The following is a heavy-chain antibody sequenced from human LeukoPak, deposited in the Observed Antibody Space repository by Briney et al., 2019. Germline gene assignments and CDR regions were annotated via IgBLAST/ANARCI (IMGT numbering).Heavy chain of an antibody. CDR3: AIDGAYYYDSSGYYSGY. CDR2: IIPIFGTA. D-gene: IGHD3-22*01. CDR1: GYTFTSYG. V-gene: IGHV1-69*05. Sequence: GASVKVSCKASGYTFTSYGISWVRQAPGQGLEWMGRIIPIFGTANYAQKFQGRVTITTDESTSTAYMELSSLRSEDTAVYYCAIDGAYYYDSSGYYSGYWGQGTLVTVSS. J-gene: IGHJ4*02.